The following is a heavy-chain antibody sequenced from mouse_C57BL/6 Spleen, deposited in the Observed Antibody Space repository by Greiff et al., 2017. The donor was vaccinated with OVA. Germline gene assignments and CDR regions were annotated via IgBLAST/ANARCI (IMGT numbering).Heavy chain of an antibody. V-gene: IGHV5-4*01. CDR1: GFTFSSYA. D-gene: IGHD4-1*01. Sequence: EVHLVESGGGLVKPGGSLKLSCAASGFTFSSYAMSWVRQTPEKRLEWVATISDGGSYTYYPDNVKGRFTISRDNAKNNLYLQMSHLKSEDTAMYYCARAGWDAWFAYWGQGTLVTVSA. J-gene: IGHJ3*01. CDR3: ARAGWDAWFAY. CDR2: ISDGGSYT.